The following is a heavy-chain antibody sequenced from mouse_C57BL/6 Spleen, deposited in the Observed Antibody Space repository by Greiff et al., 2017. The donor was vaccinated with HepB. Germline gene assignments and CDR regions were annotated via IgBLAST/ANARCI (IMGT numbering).Heavy chain of an antibody. D-gene: IGHD2-4*01. J-gene: IGHJ2*01. CDR3: ARGGLRGGFDY. CDR1: GYTFTDYY. V-gene: IGHV1-26*01. CDR2: INPNNGGT. Sequence: VQLKESGPELVKPGASVKISCKASGYTFTDYYMNWVKQSHGKSLEWIGDINPNNGGTSYNQKFKGKATLTVDKSSSTAYMELRSLTSEDSAVYYCARGGLRGGFDYWGQGTTLTVSS.